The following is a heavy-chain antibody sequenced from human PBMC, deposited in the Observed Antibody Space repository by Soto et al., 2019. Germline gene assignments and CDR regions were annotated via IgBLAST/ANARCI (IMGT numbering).Heavy chain of an antibody. CDR1: GFDFGDYY. V-gene: IGHV3-11*01. Sequence: VGSLRLSCTGSGFDFGDYYMSWIRQAPGKGLEWVSYIDSGDGTTYYTDSVKGRFTISRDNAKKTVYLQMSSLRVEDTALYYCVRPYYSSSWFPFDRWGQGTLVTCSS. D-gene: IGHD6-13*01. J-gene: IGHJ4*02. CDR2: IDSGDGTT. CDR3: VRPYYSSSWFPFDR.